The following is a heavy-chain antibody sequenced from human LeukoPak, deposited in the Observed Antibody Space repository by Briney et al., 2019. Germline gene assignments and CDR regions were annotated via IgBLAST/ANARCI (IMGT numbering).Heavy chain of an antibody. D-gene: IGHD6-13*01. J-gene: IGHJ4*02. V-gene: IGHV1-18*01. CDR2: ISGYTGDT. Sequence: GASVKVSCKTSGYTFPNYDIYWVRQAPGQGLECMGCISGYTGDTKYAQILQGRFTVTTDTSTSTAYMELRSLTYDDTAVYYCARARTAFIAAAGMFDYWGQGTLVTVSS. CDR3: ARARTAFIAAAGMFDY. CDR1: GYTFPNYD.